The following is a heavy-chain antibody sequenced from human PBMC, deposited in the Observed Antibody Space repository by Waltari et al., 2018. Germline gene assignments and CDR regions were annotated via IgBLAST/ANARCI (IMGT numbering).Heavy chain of an antibody. V-gene: IGHV4-59*05. J-gene: IGHJ4*02. CDR2: IYYSGST. D-gene: IGHD6-19*01. Sequence: QVQLQESGPGLVKPSETLSLTCTVSGGSISSYYWSWIRQPPGKGLEWIESIYYSGSTYYNPSLKSRVTISVDTSKNQFSLKLSSVSATDTAVEDCAREELPPIAVAGLYWGQGTLVTVSS. CDR3: AREELPPIAVAGLY. CDR1: GGSISSYY.